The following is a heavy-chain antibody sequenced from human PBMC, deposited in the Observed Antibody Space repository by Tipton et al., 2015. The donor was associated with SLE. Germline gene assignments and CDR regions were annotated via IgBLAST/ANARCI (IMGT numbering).Heavy chain of an antibody. Sequence: LSLTCAASGFTFGDYYMSWIRQAPGKGLEWVSYISSGSGSIRYYADSVKGRFTISRDNAKNSLYLQMHSLRAEDTAVYYCARGSGDGYNDAFDIWGQGTMVTVSS. D-gene: IGHD5-24*01. J-gene: IGHJ3*02. V-gene: IGHV3-11*01. CDR3: ARGSGDGYNDAFDI. CDR1: GFTFGDYY. CDR2: ISSGSGSIR.